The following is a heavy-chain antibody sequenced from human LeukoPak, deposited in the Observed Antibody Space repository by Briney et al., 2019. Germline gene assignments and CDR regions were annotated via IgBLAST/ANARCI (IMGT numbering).Heavy chain of an antibody. J-gene: IGHJ3*02. CDR3: AREWYDISDAFDI. CDR2: IISSSIYI. D-gene: IGHD3-9*01. CDR1: GFTFSSYS. Sequence: VGSLRLSCAASGFTFSSYSINWVREAPGEGREWVSSIISSSIYIYYAHSVKGRFTISRDNATNSLYLQMNSLRDEATAVYYCAREWYDISDAFDIWGQGTMVTVSS. V-gene: IGHV3-21*01.